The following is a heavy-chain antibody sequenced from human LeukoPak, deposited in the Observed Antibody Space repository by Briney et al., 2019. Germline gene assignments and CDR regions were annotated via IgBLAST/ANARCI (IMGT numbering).Heavy chain of an antibody. CDR2: IIPILGIA. V-gene: IGHV1-69*02. Sequence: SVKVSCKASGGTFSSYTISWVRQAPGQGLEWMGRIIPILGIANYAQKFQGRVTITADKSTSTAYMELSSLRSEDTAVYYWARGPSSGYYYVYFNWFDPWGQGTLVTVSS. J-gene: IGHJ5*02. D-gene: IGHD3-22*01. CDR3: ARGPSSGYYYVYFNWFDP. CDR1: GGTFSSYT.